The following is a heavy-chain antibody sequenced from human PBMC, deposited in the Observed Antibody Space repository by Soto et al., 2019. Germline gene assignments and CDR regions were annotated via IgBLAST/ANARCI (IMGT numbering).Heavy chain of an antibody. CDR3: ARVDGGGYHYTLGH. CDR1: GFTLSDYY. D-gene: IGHD3-22*01. V-gene: IGHV3-72*01. Sequence: QLVESGGGLVQPGGSLRLSCAASGFTLSDYYMDWVRQVPGKGLEWVGRTRNKARSYTTEYAASVKGRFTILRDDSESSLYLQMSRLDSEDTAVDFCARVDGGGYHYTLGHWGQGTLVTVSS. CDR2: TRNKARSYTT. J-gene: IGHJ4*02.